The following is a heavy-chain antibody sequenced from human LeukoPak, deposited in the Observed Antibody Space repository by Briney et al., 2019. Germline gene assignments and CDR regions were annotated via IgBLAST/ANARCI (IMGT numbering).Heavy chain of an antibody. CDR3: AREVEYYDSSGYRPHAFDI. D-gene: IGHD3-22*01. J-gene: IGHJ3*02. V-gene: IGHV4-39*02. Sequence: ETLSLTCTASDGSIINNNHYWGWTRQPPGKGLEWIGSISYSGGTAYNPSLRSRVTISVDTSKNQFSLKVNSVTAADTAVYYCAREVEYYDSSGYRPHAFDIWGQGTLVTVSS. CDR1: DGSIINNNHY. CDR2: ISYSGGT.